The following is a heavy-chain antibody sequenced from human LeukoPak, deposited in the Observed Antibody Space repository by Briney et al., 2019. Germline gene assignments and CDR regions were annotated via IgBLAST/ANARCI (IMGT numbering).Heavy chain of an antibody. Sequence: ASVTVSCKASGYTFTSYSMHWVRQAPGQGLEWMGIINTSGGSTNYAQTFQGRVTITRETSTGTVYMELSSLTSEDTAVYYCARATYDIARKGLVGVYWGQGTLLTVPS. CDR2: INTSGGST. V-gene: IGHV1-46*01. J-gene: IGHJ4*02. D-gene: IGHD3-22*01. CDR3: ARATYDIARKGLVGVY. CDR1: GYTFTSYS.